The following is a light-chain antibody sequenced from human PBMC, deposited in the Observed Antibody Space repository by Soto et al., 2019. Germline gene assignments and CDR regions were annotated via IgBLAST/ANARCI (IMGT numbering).Light chain of an antibody. CDR3: QQYGNLPRLT. CDR2: GAS. J-gene: IGKJ4*01. V-gene: IGKV1-33*01. CDR1: HDISNY. Sequence: DIQMTQSPSSLSTSVGDRVTITCQASHDISNYLNWYQQKPGRAPKLLIYGASNLQTGVPSRFSGSGSGTDFTFTISILQPEDIATYYCQQYGNLPRLTFGGGTKVEIK.